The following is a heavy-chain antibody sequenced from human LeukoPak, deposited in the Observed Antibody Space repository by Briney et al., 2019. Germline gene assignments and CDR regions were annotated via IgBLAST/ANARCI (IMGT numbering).Heavy chain of an antibody. D-gene: IGHD5-18*01. V-gene: IGHV3-23*01. CDR1: GCTVSSYG. CDR2: ISGSGGST. J-gene: IGHJ4*02. Sequence: GGCPSPSCAASGCTVSSYGMSWARQAPGKGLVWVSAISGSGGSTYYADSVKGRFTISRDNSKNTLYLKMNSLRAEDTAVCYCAKDGWGQLWSRFYYWGQRPLILVS. CDR3: AKDGWGQLWSRFYY.